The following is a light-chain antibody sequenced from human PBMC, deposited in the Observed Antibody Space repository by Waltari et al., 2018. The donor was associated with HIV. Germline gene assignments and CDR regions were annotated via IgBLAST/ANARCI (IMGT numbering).Light chain of an antibody. CDR3: QQSASLTPLT. J-gene: IGKJ4*01. V-gene: IGKV1-33*01. CDR1: QDISTN. Sequence: DIQMTLSPSSLSASVADRVAITCQASQDISTNLHWYQQKPGKAPQVLIYDAVNLETGVPSRFSGSGSGTKFIMTINSLQPEDIATYYCQQSASLTPLTFGGGTKVEI. CDR2: DAV.